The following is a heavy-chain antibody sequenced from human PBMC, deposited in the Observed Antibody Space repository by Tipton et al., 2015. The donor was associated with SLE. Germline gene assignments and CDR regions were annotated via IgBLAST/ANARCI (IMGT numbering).Heavy chain of an antibody. CDR3: ARENTTSWHGGSVFDY. CDR2: INIYNGNI. Sequence: QLVQSGAEVKKPGASVKVSCKASGYTFISYSLSWVRQAPGQGLEWMGWINIYNGNIKYAQTFQGRVTMTRDTSTSTAYMELRSLRSDDSAVYYCARENTTSWHGGSVFDYWGQGALVTVSS. D-gene: IGHD3-10*01. CDR1: GYTFISYS. V-gene: IGHV1-18*04. J-gene: IGHJ4*02.